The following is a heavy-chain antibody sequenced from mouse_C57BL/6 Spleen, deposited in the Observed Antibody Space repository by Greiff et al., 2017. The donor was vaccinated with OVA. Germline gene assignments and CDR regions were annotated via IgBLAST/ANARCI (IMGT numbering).Heavy chain of an antibody. J-gene: IGHJ4*01. D-gene: IGHD2-10*02. V-gene: IGHV1-81*01. CDR1: GYTFTSYG. CDR2: IYPRSGNT. CDR3: ARRGYDPYAMDY. Sequence: QVQLQQSGAELARPGASVKLSCKASGYTFTSYGISWVKQRTGQGLEWIGEIYPRSGNTYYNETFKGKATLTADKSSSTAYMELRSLTSEDSAVYFCARRGYDPYAMDYWGQGTSVTVSS.